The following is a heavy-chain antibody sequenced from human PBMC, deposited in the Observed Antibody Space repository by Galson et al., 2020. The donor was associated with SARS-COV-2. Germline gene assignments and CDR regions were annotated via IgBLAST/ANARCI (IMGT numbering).Heavy chain of an antibody. CDR1: GFTFDDYA. Sequence: SLKISCAASGFTFDDYAMHWVRQGPGQGPEWVSGITWHSGTIGYAGSVKGRFTISRDNAKNSLYLQMNSLTPEDTAFYYCAKGPNSYSSNWYGIDYWGQGTLVTVSS. V-gene: IGHV3-9*01. J-gene: IGHJ4*02. D-gene: IGHD6-13*01. CDR3: AKGPNSYSSNWYGIDY. CDR2: ITWHSGTI.